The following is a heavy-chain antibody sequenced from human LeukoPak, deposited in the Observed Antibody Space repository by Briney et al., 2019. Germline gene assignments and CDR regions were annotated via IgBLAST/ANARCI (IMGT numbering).Heavy chain of an antibody. Sequence: PGGSLRLSCAASGFTFSSYGLRWVRQAPGKGLEWVAFIRYDGSNKYYADSVKGRFTISRDNSKNTLYLQMNSLRAEDTAVYYCAKGLGPGRGYFDLWGRGTLVTVSS. J-gene: IGHJ2*01. V-gene: IGHV3-30*02. CDR2: IRYDGSNK. D-gene: IGHD3-10*01. CDR3: AKGLGPGRGYFDL. CDR1: GFTFSSYG.